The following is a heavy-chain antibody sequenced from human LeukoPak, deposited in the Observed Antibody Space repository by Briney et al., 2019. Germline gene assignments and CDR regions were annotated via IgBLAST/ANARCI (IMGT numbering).Heavy chain of an antibody. CDR3: ARVRGDAVAGIAFDI. CDR2: IYYSGST. D-gene: IGHD6-13*01. CDR1: GGSISSYY. Sequence: PSETLSLTCTASGGSISSYYWSWIRQPPGKRLEWIGYIYYSGSTNYNPSLNSRVTISVDTSKYHFSLNLGSVTGADTAVYYCARVRGDAVAGIAFDIWGQGTMVTVSS. J-gene: IGHJ3*02. V-gene: IGHV4-59*01.